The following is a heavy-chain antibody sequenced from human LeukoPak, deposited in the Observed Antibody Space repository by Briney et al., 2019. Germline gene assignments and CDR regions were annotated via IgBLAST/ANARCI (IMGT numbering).Heavy chain of an antibody. J-gene: IGHJ5*02. CDR2: ISGSGGST. CDR3: AKEIRWQNWCDP. V-gene: IGHV3-23*01. Sequence: GGSLRLSCAASGFTFRSYAMSWVRQAPGKGLEWVSAISGSGGSTYYADSVKGRFTISRDNSKNTLFLQMNSLRAEDTAVYYCAKEIRWQNWCDPWGQGTLVTVSS. CDR1: GFTFRSYA. D-gene: IGHD4-23*01.